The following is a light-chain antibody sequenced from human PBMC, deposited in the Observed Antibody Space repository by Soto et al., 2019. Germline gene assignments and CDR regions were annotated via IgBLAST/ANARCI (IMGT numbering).Light chain of an antibody. CDR3: QQRSNWSPALT. Sequence: EIVLTQSPATLSLSPGERATLSCRASQSVSSYLAWYQQKPGQAPRLLIYDASNRATGIPARFSGSGSGTDFTLTIGSLEPEDCAVYYCQQRSNWSPALTVGGGTKVEIK. J-gene: IGKJ4*01. CDR1: QSVSSY. CDR2: DAS. V-gene: IGKV3-11*01.